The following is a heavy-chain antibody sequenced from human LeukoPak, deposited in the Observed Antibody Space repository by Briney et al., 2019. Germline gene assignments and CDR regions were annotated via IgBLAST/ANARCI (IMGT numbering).Heavy chain of an antibody. CDR1: GGTFSSYA. CDR3: ARCGQAPYHYYGMDV. D-gene: IGHD6-25*01. CDR2: IIPIFGTA. V-gene: IGHV1-69*01. Sequence: VASVKVSCKASGGTFSSYAISWVRQAPGQGLEWMGGIIPIFGTANYAQKFQGRVTITADESTSTAYMELSSLRSEDTAVYYCARCGQAPYHYYGMDVWGQGTTVTVSS. J-gene: IGHJ6*02.